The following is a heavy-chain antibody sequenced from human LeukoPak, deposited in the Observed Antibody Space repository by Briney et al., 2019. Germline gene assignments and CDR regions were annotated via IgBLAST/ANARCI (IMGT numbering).Heavy chain of an antibody. Sequence: ASVKVSCKAFGYTFTDYYIHWVRQAPGQGLEWMGWINPNSGGTTYAQKFQGRVTMTRDSSSSTAYMELRSLRSDDTAVYYCARDYYGDYVSYDYWGQGTLVTVSS. CDR3: ARDYYGDYVSYDY. CDR2: INPNSGGT. D-gene: IGHD4-17*01. J-gene: IGHJ4*02. V-gene: IGHV1-2*02. CDR1: GYTFTDYY.